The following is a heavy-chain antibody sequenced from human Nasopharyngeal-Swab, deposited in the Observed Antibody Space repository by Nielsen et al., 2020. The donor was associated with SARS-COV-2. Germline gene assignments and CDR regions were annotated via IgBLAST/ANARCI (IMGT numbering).Heavy chain of an antibody. D-gene: IGHD3-10*01. CDR1: GFTFSSHW. CDR2: IKQDGSEK. J-gene: IGHJ5*02. CDR3: AREEITMVRGVIILDWFDP. Sequence: GGSLRLSCAASGFTFSSHWMSWVRQAPGKGLEWVANIKQDGSEKYYVDSVKGRFTISRDNAKNSLYLQINSLRAEDTAVYYCAREEITMVRGVIILDWFDPWGQGTLVTVSS. V-gene: IGHV3-7*01.